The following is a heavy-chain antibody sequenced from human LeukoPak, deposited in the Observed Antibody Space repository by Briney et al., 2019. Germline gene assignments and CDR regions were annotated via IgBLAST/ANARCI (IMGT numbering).Heavy chain of an antibody. CDR1: GFTFSSYS. CDR3: ARGGGYSSSWYVYPPLDY. V-gene: IGHV3-21*01. D-gene: IGHD6-13*01. Sequence: PGGSLRLSCAASGFTFSSYSMNWVRQAPGKGLEWVSSMSSSSSSIYYADSVKGRFTISRDNAKNSLYLQMNSLRAEDTAVYYCARGGGYSSSWYVYPPLDYWGQGTLVTVSS. CDR2: MSSSSSSI. J-gene: IGHJ4*02.